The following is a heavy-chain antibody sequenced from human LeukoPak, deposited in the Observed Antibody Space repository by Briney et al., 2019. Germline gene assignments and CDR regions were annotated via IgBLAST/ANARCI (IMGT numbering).Heavy chain of an antibody. Sequence: ASVKVSCKASGYTFTGYYMHWVRQAPGQGLEWMGWINPNSGGTNYAQKFQGRVTMTRDTSISTAYMELSRLRSDDTAVYYCARVIAVTGTLGWFDPWGQGTLVIVSS. CDR2: INPNSGGT. J-gene: IGHJ5*02. CDR3: ARVIAVTGTLGWFDP. CDR1: GYTFTGYY. D-gene: IGHD6-19*01. V-gene: IGHV1-2*02.